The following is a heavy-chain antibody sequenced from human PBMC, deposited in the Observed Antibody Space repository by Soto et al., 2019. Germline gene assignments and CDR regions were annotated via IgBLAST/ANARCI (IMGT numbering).Heavy chain of an antibody. D-gene: IGHD3-10*01. CDR2: IYSGGST. CDR3: ARQQSLWFGELLSAAFDI. J-gene: IGHJ3*02. V-gene: IGHV3-66*04. Sequence: GGSLRLSCAASGFTVSSNYMSWVRQAPGKGLEWVSVIYSGGSTYYADSVKGRFTISRDNSKNTLYLQMNSLRAEDTAVYYSARQQSLWFGELLSAAFDIWGQGTMVTVSS. CDR1: GFTVSSNY.